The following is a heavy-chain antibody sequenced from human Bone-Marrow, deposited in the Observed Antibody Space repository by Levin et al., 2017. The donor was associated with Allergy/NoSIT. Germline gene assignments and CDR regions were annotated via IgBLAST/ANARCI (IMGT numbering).Heavy chain of an antibody. V-gene: IGHV3-48*03. D-gene: IGHD6-19*01. J-gene: IGHJ4*02. CDR3: ARDPEIAVAGTSPLDY. CDR1: GFTFSSYE. Sequence: GESLKISCAASGFTFSSYEMNWVRQAPGKGLEWVSYISSSGSTIYYADSVKGRFTISRDNAKNSLYLQMNSLRAEDTAVYYCARDPEIAVAGTSPLDYWGQGTLVTVSS. CDR2: ISSSGSTI.